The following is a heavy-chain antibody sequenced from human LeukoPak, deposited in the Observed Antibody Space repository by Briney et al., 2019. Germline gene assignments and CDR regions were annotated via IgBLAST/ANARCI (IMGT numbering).Heavy chain of an antibody. Sequence: PGGSLRLSCSASGFIFSTYAMHWVRQAPGKGLEYVSAISNNGYITYYADSVKGRFTISRDSSKKTLFLQMSSLRAEDTAVYFCVEAGVEDDWYFDLWGRGTLVTVSS. V-gene: IGHV3-64D*06. CDR1: GFIFSTYA. CDR2: ISNNGYIT. D-gene: IGHD3-3*01. CDR3: VEAGVEDDWYFDL. J-gene: IGHJ2*01.